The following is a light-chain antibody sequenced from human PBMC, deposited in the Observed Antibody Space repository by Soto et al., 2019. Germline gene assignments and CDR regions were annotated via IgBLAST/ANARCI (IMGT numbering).Light chain of an antibody. Sequence: VMTHNPLSLSDALRQLASISCRSSQSLMHIAGNTFVFWYLQKPGQSPQLLIYEGSSRASRVPDRFSGRGSGTDFTLKISLVEAEDVVLYCCTHSTFLPIPFGQVARPAIK. CDR2: EGS. CDR3: THSTFLPIP. CDR1: QSLMHIAGNTF. J-gene: IGKJ5*01. V-gene: IGKV2-29*03.